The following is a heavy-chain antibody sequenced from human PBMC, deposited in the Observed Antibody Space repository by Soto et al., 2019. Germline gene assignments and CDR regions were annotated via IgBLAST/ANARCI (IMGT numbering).Heavy chain of an antibody. D-gene: IGHD2-15*01. J-gene: IGHJ6*03. V-gene: IGHV3-7*01. CDR3: ARDRGYCSGGKCYNYYQYMDV. Sequence: GGSLRLSSAASGFTFSSYWMSWVRQAPGKGLEWVANIKQDGSEKYYVDSVKGRFTISRDNAKNSLYLQMNSLRADDTALYYCARDRGYCSGGKCYNYYQYMDVWGKGTTVTVSS. CDR2: IKQDGSEK. CDR1: GFTFSSYW.